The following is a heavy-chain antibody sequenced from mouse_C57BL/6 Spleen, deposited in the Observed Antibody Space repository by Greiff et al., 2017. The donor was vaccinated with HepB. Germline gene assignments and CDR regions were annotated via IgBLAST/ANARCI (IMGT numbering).Heavy chain of an antibody. CDR1: GFNIKDDY. D-gene: IGHD2-5*01. CDR2: IDPENGDT. Sequence: EVQLQQSGAELVRPGASVKLSCTASGFNIKDDYMHWVKQRPEQGLEWIGWIDPENGDTEYASKFQGKATITADTSSNTAYLQLSSLTSEDTAVYYCTTCYSNYVDYWGQGTTLTVSS. CDR3: TTCYSNYVDY. J-gene: IGHJ2*01. V-gene: IGHV14-4*01.